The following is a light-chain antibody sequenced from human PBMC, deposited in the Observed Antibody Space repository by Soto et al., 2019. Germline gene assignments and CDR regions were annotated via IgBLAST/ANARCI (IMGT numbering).Light chain of an antibody. Sequence: DIQMTQSPSSLSSSVGNRVTITCRASQSISTYLNWYQQKPGKAPKLLIYAASSLQSGVPSRFSGSGSGTLFTLTISSLQPEDFATYYCQQTSSTPVPFGQLTLLEIK. CDR2: AAS. CDR1: QSISTY. J-gene: IGKJ5*01. V-gene: IGKV1-39*01. CDR3: QQTSSTPVP.